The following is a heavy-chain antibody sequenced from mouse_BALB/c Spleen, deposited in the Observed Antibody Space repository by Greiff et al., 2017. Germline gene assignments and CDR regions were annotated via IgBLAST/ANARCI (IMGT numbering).Heavy chain of an antibody. CDR3: ARGPFITTVVATYYYAMDY. J-gene: IGHJ4*01. V-gene: IGHV2-9*02. Sequence: VQLKESGPGLVAPSQSLSITCTVSGFSLTSYGVHWVRQPPGKGLEWLGVIWAGGSTNYNSALMSRLSISKDNSKSQVFLKMNSLQTDDTAMYYCARGPFITTVVATYYYAMDYWGQGTSVTVSS. CDR2: IWAGGST. CDR1: GFSLTSYG. D-gene: IGHD1-1*01.